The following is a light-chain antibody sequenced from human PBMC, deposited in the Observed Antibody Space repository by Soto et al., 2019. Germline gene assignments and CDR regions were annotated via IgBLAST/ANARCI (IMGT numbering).Light chain of an antibody. V-gene: IGKV3-20*01. J-gene: IGKJ4*01. CDR2: GAS. CDR1: QSISSSY. Sequence: EIVLTQSPGTLSLSPGERATLSCRASQSISSSYLAWYQQKPGQAPRLLIYGASSGATDIPDRFSGSGSGTDFTLTISRLEPEDFAVYYCQQYGSSPLTFGGGTKVDIK. CDR3: QQYGSSPLT.